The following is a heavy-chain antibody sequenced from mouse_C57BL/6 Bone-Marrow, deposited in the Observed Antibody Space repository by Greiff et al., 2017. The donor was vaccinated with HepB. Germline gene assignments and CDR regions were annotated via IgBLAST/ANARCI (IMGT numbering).Heavy chain of an antibody. D-gene: IGHD1-1*01. J-gene: IGHJ4*01. CDR3: ARHALLQYAMDY. CDR1: GFTFSDYY. V-gene: IGHV5-12*01. CDR2: ISNGGGST. Sequence: EVQRVESGGGLVQPGGSLKLSCAASGFTFSDYYMYWVRQTPEKRLEWVAYISNGGGSTYYPDTVKGPFTISRDNAKNTLYLQMSRLKSEDTAMYYCARHALLQYAMDYWGQGTSVTVSS.